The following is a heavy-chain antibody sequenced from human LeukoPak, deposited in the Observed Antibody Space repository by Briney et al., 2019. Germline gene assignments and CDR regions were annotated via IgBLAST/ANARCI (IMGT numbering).Heavy chain of an antibody. J-gene: IGHJ4*02. V-gene: IGHV3-11*01. Sequence: GGSLSLSCAISGFTFSDHFLDWVRQAPGKGLEWVSYISSSGSTIYYADSVKGRFTISRDNAKNSLYLQMNSLRAEDTAVYYCARDSDSGYDSGFDYWGQGTLVTVSS. D-gene: IGHD5-12*01. CDR2: ISSSGSTI. CDR1: GFTFSDHF. CDR3: ARDSDSGYDSGFDY.